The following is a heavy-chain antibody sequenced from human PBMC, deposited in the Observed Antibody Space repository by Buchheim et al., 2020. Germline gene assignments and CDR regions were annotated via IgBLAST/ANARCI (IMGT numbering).Heavy chain of an antibody. D-gene: IGHD2-8*01. Sequence: EVQVVESGGGLVQPGGSLRLSCAASGISFRSSDMNWVRQAPGKGLEWVSYISSGSSTIYYADSVKGRFTISRDNAKSSLYLQMSSLRVEDTAVYYCASGDAIFDHWGQGTL. CDR1: GISFRSSD. J-gene: IGHJ4*02. V-gene: IGHV3-48*01. CDR2: ISSGSSTI. CDR3: ASGDAIFDH.